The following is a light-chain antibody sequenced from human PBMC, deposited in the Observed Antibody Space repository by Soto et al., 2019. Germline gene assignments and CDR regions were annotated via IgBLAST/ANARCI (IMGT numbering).Light chain of an antibody. CDR3: QQRSNWPIT. V-gene: IGKV3-15*01. Sequence: EIVMTQSPATLSVSPGERVTLSCRASQDIRSSLAWYQQKPGQAPRLLIYGASTRATGIPARFSGSGSGTEFTLTISSLQSEDFAVYYCQQRSNWPITFGQGTRLEIK. CDR1: QDIRSS. J-gene: IGKJ5*01. CDR2: GAS.